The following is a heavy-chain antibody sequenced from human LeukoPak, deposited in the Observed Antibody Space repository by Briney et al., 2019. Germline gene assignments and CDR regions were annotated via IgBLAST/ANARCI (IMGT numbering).Heavy chain of an antibody. D-gene: IGHD3-9*01. J-gene: IGHJ4*02. V-gene: IGHV3-23*01. CDR2: ISGGGGNT. CDR1: GFTFSNYA. Sequence: PGGSLRLSCAASGFTFSNYAMSWVRQAPGKGLEWVSGISGGGGNTYYADSVKGRFTISRDNSKNTLYLQINSLRAEDTALYCCAKTTAYDMLTAYFPFGNWGQGTLVTVSS. CDR3: AKTTAYDMLTAYFPFGN.